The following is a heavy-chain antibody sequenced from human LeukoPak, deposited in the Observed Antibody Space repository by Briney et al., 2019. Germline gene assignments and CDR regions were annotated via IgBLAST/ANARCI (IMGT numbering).Heavy chain of an antibody. J-gene: IGHJ4*02. V-gene: IGHV3-74*01. Sequence: GGSLRLSCAASGNYWMHWVRQAPGEGLVWVSHINSDGSWTSYADSVKGRFTISKDNAKNTVYLQMNSLRAEDTAVYYCVSFYETYWGRGTLVTVSS. CDR1: GNYW. CDR2: INSDGSWT. D-gene: IGHD2/OR15-2a*01. CDR3: VSFYETY.